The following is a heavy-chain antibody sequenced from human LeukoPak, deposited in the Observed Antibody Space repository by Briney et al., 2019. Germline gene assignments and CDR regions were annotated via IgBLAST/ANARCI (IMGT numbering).Heavy chain of an antibody. J-gene: IGHJ4*02. CDR1: GGSISSGSYY. Sequence: SQTLSLTCTVSGGSISSGSYYWSWIRQPAGKGLEWIGRIYTSGSTNYNPSLKSRVTISVDTSKNRFSLKLSSVTAADTAVYYCASQQNGLFDYWGQGTLVTVSS. V-gene: IGHV4-61*02. CDR3: ASQQNGLFDY. D-gene: IGHD6-13*01. CDR2: IYTSGST.